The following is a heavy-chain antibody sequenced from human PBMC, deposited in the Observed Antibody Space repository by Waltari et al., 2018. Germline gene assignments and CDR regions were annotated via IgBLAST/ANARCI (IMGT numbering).Heavy chain of an antibody. V-gene: IGHV3-53*01. Sequence: EVQLVESGGGLIQPGGSLRLSCAASGFTVSSNYMTWVRPAPGKGLEWVSVIYSGGSTYYADSVKGRFTISRDNSKNTLYLQMNSLRAEDTAVYYCARMGQRWLQYYYFDYWGQGTLVTVSS. CDR3: ARMGQRWLQYYYFDY. D-gene: IGHD5-12*01. CDR1: GFTVSSNY. J-gene: IGHJ4*02. CDR2: IYSGGST.